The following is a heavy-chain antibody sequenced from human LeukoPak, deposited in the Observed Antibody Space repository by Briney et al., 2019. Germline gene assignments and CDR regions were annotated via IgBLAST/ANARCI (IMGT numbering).Heavy chain of an antibody. V-gene: IGHV4-59*12. D-gene: IGHD3-10*01. J-gene: IGHJ5*02. CDR3: ARGGYYGSGNDFRFDP. CDR2: IYHSGST. Sequence: PSETLSLTCTVSGGSISSYYWSWIRQPPGKGLAWIGYIYHSGSTNYNPSLKSRVTISVDTSKNQFSLKLNSVTAADTAIYYCARGGYYGSGNDFRFDPWGQGTLVTVSS. CDR1: GGSISSYY.